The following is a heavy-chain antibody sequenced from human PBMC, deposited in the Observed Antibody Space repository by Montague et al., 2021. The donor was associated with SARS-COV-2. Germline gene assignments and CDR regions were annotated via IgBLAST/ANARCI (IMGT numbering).Heavy chain of an antibody. Sequence: SETLSLTCIVSGSSVRSYYWSWIRQPPGKRLEWIGYLSYSGRPIXNPSLESRVSISVDTSKNQFSLRLRSVIAADTAVYYCAGRLPQYTSGWYFDQWGQGTLVAVSS. CDR3: AGRLPQYTSGWYFDQ. CDR2: LSYSGRP. D-gene: IGHD6-19*01. CDR1: GSSVRSYY. V-gene: IGHV4-59*08. J-gene: IGHJ4*02.